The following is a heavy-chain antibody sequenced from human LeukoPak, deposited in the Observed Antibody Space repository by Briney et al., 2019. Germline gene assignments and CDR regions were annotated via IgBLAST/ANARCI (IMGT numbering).Heavy chain of an antibody. Sequence: ASVKVSCKASGYTFTSYGISWVRQAPGQGLEWMGWISAYNGNTNYAQKLQGRVTMTTDTSTSTAYMELRSLRSDDTAVYYCARVTIFGVVGYYYYYMDVWGKGTTVTVSS. J-gene: IGHJ6*03. D-gene: IGHD3-3*01. CDR1: GYTFTSYG. V-gene: IGHV1-18*01. CDR3: ARVTIFGVVGYYYYYMDV. CDR2: ISAYNGNT.